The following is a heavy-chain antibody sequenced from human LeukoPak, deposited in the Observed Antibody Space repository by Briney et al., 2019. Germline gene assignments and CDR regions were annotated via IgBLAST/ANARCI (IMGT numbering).Heavy chain of an antibody. J-gene: IGHJ4*02. Sequence: SETLSLTCTVSGGSISSYYWSWIRQPPGKGLEWIGEISHSGSTDYNPSLKSRVTISVDTSKNQFSLKLNSVTAADTAVYYCARGQLRLSNWGQGSLVIVSS. CDR2: ISHSGST. CDR3: ARGQLRLSN. V-gene: IGHV4-34*01. D-gene: IGHD6-25*01. CDR1: GGSISSYY.